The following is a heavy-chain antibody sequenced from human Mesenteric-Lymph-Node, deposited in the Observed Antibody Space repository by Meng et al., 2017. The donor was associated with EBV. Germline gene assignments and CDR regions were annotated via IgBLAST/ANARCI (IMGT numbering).Heavy chain of an antibody. D-gene: IGHD4-17*01. J-gene: IGHJ4*02. CDR1: GLTFSDYD. CDR2: ISNSGTTI. CDR3: ARATEYGDYDY. V-gene: IGHV3-11*01. Sequence: QVQLVEAGGGLVKPGGSLSLFCAAPGLTFSDYDMSWIRQAPGKGLEWVSYISNSGTTIYNADSVKGRFSISRDNPKNSLYLQMNSLRADDTAVYYCARATEYGDYDYWGQGTLVTVSS.